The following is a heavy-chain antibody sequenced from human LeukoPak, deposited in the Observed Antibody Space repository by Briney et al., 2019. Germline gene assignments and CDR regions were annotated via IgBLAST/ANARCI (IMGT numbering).Heavy chain of an antibody. Sequence: ASVKVSCKASGYTFTSYYMHWVRQAPGQGLEWMGIINPSGGSTSYAQKFQGRVTMTRDTSRSTVYMELSSLRSEDTAVYYCAREIVVVPAAIVDLRWYFDLWGRGTLVTVSS. V-gene: IGHV1-46*01. CDR1: GYTFTSYY. J-gene: IGHJ2*01. CDR2: INPSGGST. CDR3: AREIVVVPAAIVDLRWYFDL. D-gene: IGHD2-2*02.